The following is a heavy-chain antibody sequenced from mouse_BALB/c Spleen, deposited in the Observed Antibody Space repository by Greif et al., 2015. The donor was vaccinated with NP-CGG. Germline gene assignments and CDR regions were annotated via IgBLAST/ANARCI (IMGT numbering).Heavy chain of an antibody. Sequence: QLQESGPELAKPGASVKISCKASGYTFTDYYINWVKQKPGQGLEWIGRIYPGSGNTKYNEKFKGKATLTVDTSSSTVYMQLSGLTSEDTAVYFCARRTGTEAMDYWGQGTSVTVSS. CDR3: ARRTGTEAMDY. V-gene: IGHV1-84*02. CDR2: IYPGSGNT. D-gene: IGHD4-1*01. CDR1: GYTFTDYY. J-gene: IGHJ4*01.